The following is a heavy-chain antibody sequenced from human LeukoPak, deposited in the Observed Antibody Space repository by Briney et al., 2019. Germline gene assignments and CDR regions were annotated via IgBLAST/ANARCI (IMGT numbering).Heavy chain of an antibody. J-gene: IGHJ5*02. Sequence: PGGSLRLSCAASGFTFSSYWMSWVRQAPGKGLEWVANIKQDGSEKYYVDSVKGRFTISRDNAKNSLYLQMNSLRAEDTAVYYCAREIVVVVAATRANWFDPWGQGTLVTVSS. CDR1: GFTFSSYW. CDR3: AREIVVVVAATRANWFDP. D-gene: IGHD2-15*01. CDR2: IKQDGSEK. V-gene: IGHV3-7*01.